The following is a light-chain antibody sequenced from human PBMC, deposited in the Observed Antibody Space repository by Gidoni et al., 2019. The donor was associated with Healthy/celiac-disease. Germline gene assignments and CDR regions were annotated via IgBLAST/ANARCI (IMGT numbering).Light chain of an antibody. Sequence: DIHMTQSPSTLSASLGDRVTITCRASQSISSWLAWYQQKPGKAPKLLSDEASSLESGVPSRFSGSGSGTEFTLTISSLQPDDFATYYCQQYNSYSYTVGQGTKLEIK. CDR2: EAS. CDR3: QQYNSYSYT. V-gene: IGKV1-5*01. CDR1: QSISSW. J-gene: IGKJ2*01.